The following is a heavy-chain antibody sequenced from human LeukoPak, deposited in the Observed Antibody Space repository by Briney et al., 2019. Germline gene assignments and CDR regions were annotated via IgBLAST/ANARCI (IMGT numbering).Heavy chain of an antibody. CDR1: GFTFSDYY. CDR3: ARRPSLWLVDY. D-gene: IGHD6-19*01. J-gene: IGHJ4*02. Sequence: GGSLRLSCAASGFTFSDYYMSWIRQAPGKGLEWVSYISSSGSTIYYADSVKGRFTISRDNAKNSPYLQMNSLRAEDTAVYYCARRPSLWLVDYWGQGTLVTVSS. CDR2: ISSSGSTI. V-gene: IGHV3-11*04.